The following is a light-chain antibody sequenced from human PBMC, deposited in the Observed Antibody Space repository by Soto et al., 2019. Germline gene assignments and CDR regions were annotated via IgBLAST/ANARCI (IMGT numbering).Light chain of an antibody. CDR2: GAS. CDR3: QQYGSSSYT. J-gene: IGKJ2*01. V-gene: IGKV3-20*01. Sequence: EIVLTQSPGTLSLSPGERATLSCRASQSVSSSYLAWYQQKPGQAPRHLIYGASSRATGIPDRFSGSVSGTDFTLTISRLEPEDFAVYYCQQYGSSSYTFGQGTKLEIK. CDR1: QSVSSSY.